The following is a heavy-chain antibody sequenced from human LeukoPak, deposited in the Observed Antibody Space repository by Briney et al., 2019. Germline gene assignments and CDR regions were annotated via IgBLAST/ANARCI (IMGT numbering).Heavy chain of an antibody. CDR3: ASTPNGVAAIYFDY. D-gene: IGHD2-15*01. Sequence: PGRSLRLSCAASGFIFSNYAMHWVRQAPGKVLEWVAVISYDGSNKYYADSVKGRFTISRDNAKNTLYLQMNSLRAGDTAVYYCASTPNGVAAIYFDYWGQGTLVTVSS. CDR2: ISYDGSNK. J-gene: IGHJ4*02. CDR1: GFIFSNYA. V-gene: IGHV3-30*04.